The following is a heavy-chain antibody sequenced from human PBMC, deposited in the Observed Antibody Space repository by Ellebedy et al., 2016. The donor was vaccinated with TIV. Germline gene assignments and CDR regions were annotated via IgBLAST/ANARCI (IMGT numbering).Heavy chain of an antibody. V-gene: IGHV3-74*01. CDR2: INSDGSST. CDR3: ARDGVVGGATEYYFDY. J-gene: IGHJ4*02. D-gene: IGHD1-26*01. Sequence: GESLKISCAGSGFTFRSNWMHWVRQVPGKGLVWVSRINSDGSSTTYADSVKGRFTISRDNAKNTLYLQMNSLRAEDTAVYFCARDGVVGGATEYYFDYWGQGTLVTVSS. CDR1: GFTFRSNW.